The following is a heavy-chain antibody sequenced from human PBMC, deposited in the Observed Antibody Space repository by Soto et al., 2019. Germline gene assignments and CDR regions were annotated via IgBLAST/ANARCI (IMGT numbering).Heavy chain of an antibody. V-gene: IGHV1-69*12. CDR2: IIPIFGTA. D-gene: IGHD3-22*01. CDR3: ARPKDYYDSSGYGY. J-gene: IGHJ4*02. Sequence: QVQLVQSGAEVKKPGSSVKVSCKASGGTFSSYAISWVRQAPGQGLEWMGGIIPIFGTANYAQKFQGRVTSSAVECXSTAYMELSSLRSEDTAVYYCARPKDYYDSSGYGYWGQGTLVTVSS. CDR1: GGTFSSYA.